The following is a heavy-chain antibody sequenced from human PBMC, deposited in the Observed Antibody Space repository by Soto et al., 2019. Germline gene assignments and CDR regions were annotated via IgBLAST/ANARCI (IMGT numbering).Heavy chain of an antibody. V-gene: IGHV3-30*18. D-gene: IGHD6-6*01. Sequence: GGSLRLSCAASGFTFSSYGMHWVRQAPGKGLEWVAVISYDGSNKYYADSVKGRFTISRDNSKNTLYLQMNSLRAEDTAVYYCANGNKKSEEYSSSNNWFDPWGQGTLVTVSS. J-gene: IGHJ5*02. CDR1: GFTFSSYG. CDR2: ISYDGSNK. CDR3: ANGNKKSEEYSSSNNWFDP.